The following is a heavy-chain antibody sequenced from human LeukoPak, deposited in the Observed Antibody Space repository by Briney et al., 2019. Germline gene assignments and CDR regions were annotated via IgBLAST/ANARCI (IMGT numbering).Heavy chain of an antibody. V-gene: IGHV3-30-3*01. CDR3: ARAPRGFDY. J-gene: IGHJ4*02. Sequence: PGGSLRLSSADSGFTFSSYAMHWVRQAPGKGLEWVAVISYDGSNKYYADSVKGRFTISRDNSKNTLYLQMNSLRAEDTAVYYCARAPRGFDYWGQGTLVTVSS. CDR1: GFTFSSYA. CDR2: ISYDGSNK. D-gene: IGHD3-16*01.